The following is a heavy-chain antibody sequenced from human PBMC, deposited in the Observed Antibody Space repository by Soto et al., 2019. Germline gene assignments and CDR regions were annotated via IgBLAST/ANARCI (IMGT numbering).Heavy chain of an antibody. CDR1: GYTSTSYD. J-gene: IGHJ6*03. CDR3: ARGGSPWSGYYYYYYMDV. Sequence: ASVKVSCKASGYTSTSYDINWVRQATGQGLEWMGWMNPNSGNTGYAQKFQGRVTMTRNTSISTAYMELSSLRSEDTAVYYCARGGSPWSGYYYYYYMDVWGKGTTVTVSS. CDR2: MNPNSGNT. D-gene: IGHD3-3*01. V-gene: IGHV1-8*01.